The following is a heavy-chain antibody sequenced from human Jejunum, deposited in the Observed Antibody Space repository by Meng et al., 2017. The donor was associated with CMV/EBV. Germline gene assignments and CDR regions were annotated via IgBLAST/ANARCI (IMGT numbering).Heavy chain of an antibody. CDR1: GGSFSSYY. D-gene: IGHD2-21*01. CDR3: ARGGGDPIRGVLPFDY. J-gene: IGHJ4*02. V-gene: IGHV4-34*01. CDR2: INHSGST. Sequence: QGRLQQGGAGLLKPSETLSLTCGVYGGSFSSYYWSWIRQPPGKGLEWIAEINHSGSTNYNPSLKSRVTISLDTSNSHFSLKLTSVTAADTAVYFCARGGGDPIRGVLPFDYWGQGTLVTVSS.